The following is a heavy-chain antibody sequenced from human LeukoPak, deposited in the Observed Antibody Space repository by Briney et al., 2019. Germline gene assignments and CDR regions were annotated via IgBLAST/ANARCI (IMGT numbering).Heavy chain of an antibody. D-gene: IGHD6-6*01. J-gene: IGHJ4*02. CDR3: ARVRNSSSSAYYFDY. Sequence: GRSLRLSCAASGFTFSSYAMHWVSQAPGKGLEWVAVISYDGSNKYYADSVKGRFTISRDNSKNTLYLQMNSLRAEDTAVYYRARVRNSSSSAYYFDYWGQGTLVTVSS. CDR1: GFTFSSYA. CDR2: ISYDGSNK. V-gene: IGHV3-30-3*01.